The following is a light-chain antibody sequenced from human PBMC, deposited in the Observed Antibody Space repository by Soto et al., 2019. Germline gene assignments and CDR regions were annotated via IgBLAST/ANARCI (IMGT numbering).Light chain of an antibody. CDR3: RQSDSIPIT. CDR1: QTISSK. Sequence: DIQMTHSAVSLSASVGDRVTITCRASQTISSKLEWYQQKPGKAPKLLSYAASNLQSGVASRFSGSGSGTDVTLAISSLQPEEFATYYCRQSDSIPITFGQRTRLEI. J-gene: IGKJ5*01. V-gene: IGKV1-39*01. CDR2: AAS.